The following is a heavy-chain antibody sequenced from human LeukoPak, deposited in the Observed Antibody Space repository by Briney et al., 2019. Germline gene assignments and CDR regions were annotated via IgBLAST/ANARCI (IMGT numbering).Heavy chain of an antibody. D-gene: IGHD6-13*01. V-gene: IGHV3-15*01. CDR3: TTLTFSSSWYRMIDY. CDR2: IKSKTDGGTT. Sequence: GGSLRPSCAASGFTFSNAWMSWVRQAPGKGLEWVGRIKSKTDGGTTDYAAPVKGRFTISRDDSKNTLYLQMNSLKTEDTAVYYCTTLTFSSSWYRMIDYWGQGTLVTVSS. J-gene: IGHJ4*02. CDR1: GFTFSNAW.